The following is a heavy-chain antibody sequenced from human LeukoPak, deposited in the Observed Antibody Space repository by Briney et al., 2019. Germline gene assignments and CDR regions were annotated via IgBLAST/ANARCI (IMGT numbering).Heavy chain of an antibody. CDR3: AKGSRGNYDY. V-gene: IGHV3-23*01. J-gene: IGHJ4*02. CDR1: GFTFNSYA. D-gene: IGHD1-26*01. CDR2: IIDSGIST. Sequence: GGSLTLSCAASGFTFNSYAMAWVRQAPEKGLEWVSSIIDSGISTYYADSVKGRFTISRDNSKNTLYLQMNSLRAEDTAVYYCAKGSRGNYDYWGQGTLVTVSS.